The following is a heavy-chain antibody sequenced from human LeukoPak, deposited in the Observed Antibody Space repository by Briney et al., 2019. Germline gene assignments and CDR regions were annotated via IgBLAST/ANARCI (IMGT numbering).Heavy chain of an antibody. Sequence: GGSLRLSCAASGFTFDDYSVHWVRQAPGKGLEWVSLISWNGVNTYYADSVKVRFTISRDKSKNSLYLQMNRLRAEDTAVYYCARADSSIAARLSRSSIFNYYYYMDVWGKGPRSPSP. CDR3: ARADSSIAARLSRSSIFNYYYYMDV. CDR2: ISWNGVNT. V-gene: IGHV3-43*01. J-gene: IGHJ6*03. CDR1: GFTFDDYS. D-gene: IGHD6-6*01.